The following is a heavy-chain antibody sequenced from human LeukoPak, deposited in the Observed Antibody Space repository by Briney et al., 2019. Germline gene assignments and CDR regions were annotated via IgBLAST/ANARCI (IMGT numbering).Heavy chain of an antibody. Sequence: GESLKISCKASGYSFTTYWIGWVRQMPGKGLDWMGIIYPGDSDTRYSPSFQGQVTISADKSISTAYLQWSSLKASDTAMYYCARLCSGGSCYSDYFYGMDVWGQGTTVTVSS. CDR2: IYPGDSDT. J-gene: IGHJ6*02. CDR3: ARLCSGGSCYSDYFYGMDV. D-gene: IGHD2-15*01. V-gene: IGHV5-51*01. CDR1: GYSFTTYW.